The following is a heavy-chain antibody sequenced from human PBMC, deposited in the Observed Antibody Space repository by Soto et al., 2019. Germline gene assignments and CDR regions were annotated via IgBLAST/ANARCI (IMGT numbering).Heavy chain of an antibody. J-gene: IGHJ5*02. Sequence: QVQLQQWGAGLLKPSETLSLTCAVYGGSFSGYYWSWIRQPPGKGLEWIGEINHSGSTKYNPSLKSRATISVDTSKNEYSLKLSSVPATDTAVYYCARGEYSSSNNWFDPWGQGTLDTVSS. V-gene: IGHV4-34*01. CDR2: INHSGST. CDR3: ARGEYSSSNNWFDP. CDR1: GGSFSGYY. D-gene: IGHD6-6*01.